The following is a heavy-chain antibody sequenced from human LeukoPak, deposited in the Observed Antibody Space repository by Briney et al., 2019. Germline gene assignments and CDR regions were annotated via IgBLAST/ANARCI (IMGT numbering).Heavy chain of an antibody. Sequence: GGSLRLSCAASGFPSGTYLMHWVRQAPGKGLVWVSHINSDGSSTAYADSVKGRFTISRDDAKNTLYLQMNSLRAEDTAVYYCARDRDHSFDYWGQGTLVTVSS. CDR3: ARDRDHSFDY. CDR2: INSDGSST. CDR1: GFPSGTYL. J-gene: IGHJ4*02. V-gene: IGHV3-74*03.